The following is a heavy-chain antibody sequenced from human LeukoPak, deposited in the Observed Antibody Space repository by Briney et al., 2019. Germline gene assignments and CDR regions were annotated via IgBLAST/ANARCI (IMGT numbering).Heavy chain of an antibody. CDR1: GYTFSSYS. CDR3: VRLRRNSDTSGFYYYYDF. Sequence: AGGSLRLSCLASGYTFSSYSINWVRQAPGKGLEWVSSISVRSNYIYYADSVRGRFRISRDDARDSLYLQMNSLRAEDTAVYYCVRLRRNSDTSGFYYYYDFWGQGTVVMVSS. J-gene: IGHJ4*02. V-gene: IGHV3-21*01. CDR2: ISVRSNYI. D-gene: IGHD3-22*01.